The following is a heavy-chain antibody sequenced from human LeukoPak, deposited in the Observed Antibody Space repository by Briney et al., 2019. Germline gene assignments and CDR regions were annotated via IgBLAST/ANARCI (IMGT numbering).Heavy chain of an antibody. CDR2: IYYSGST. Sequence: SETLSLTCTVSGGSISSYYWSWIRQPPWKGLEWIGYIYYSGSTNYNPSLKSRVTISVDTSKNQFSLKLSSVTAADTAVYYCARDDPTGYYYYGMDVWGQGTTVTVSS. V-gene: IGHV4-59*01. CDR1: GGSISSYY. J-gene: IGHJ6*02. CDR3: ARDDPTGYYYYGMDV.